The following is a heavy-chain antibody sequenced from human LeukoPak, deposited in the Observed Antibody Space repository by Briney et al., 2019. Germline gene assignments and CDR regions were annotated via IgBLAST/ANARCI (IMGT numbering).Heavy chain of an antibody. J-gene: IGHJ6*03. CDR2: IKSKTDGGTT. CDR1: GFTFSNAW. Sequence: PGGSLRLACAASGFTFSNAWMSWVRHAPGKGLEWVGRIKSKTDGGTTDYAAPVKGRFTISRDDSKNTLYLQMNSLKTEDTAVYYCTTVEWFGENNYMDVWGEGTTVTVSS. D-gene: IGHD3-10*01. CDR3: TTVEWFGENNYMDV. V-gene: IGHV3-15*01.